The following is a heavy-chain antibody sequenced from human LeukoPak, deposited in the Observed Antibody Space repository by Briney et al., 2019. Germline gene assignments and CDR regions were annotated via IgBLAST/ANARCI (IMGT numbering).Heavy chain of an antibody. CDR2: IRYDGSNK. V-gene: IGHV3-30*02. Sequence: PGGSLRLSCAASGFTFSSYGMHWVRQAPGKGLEWVAFIRYDGSNKYYADSVKGRFTISRDNSKNTLYLQMNSLRAEDTAVYYCAKDPDFWSGSTGGSYFDYWGQGTLVTVSS. J-gene: IGHJ4*02. CDR3: AKDPDFWSGSTGGSYFDY. CDR1: GFTFSSYG. D-gene: IGHD3-3*01.